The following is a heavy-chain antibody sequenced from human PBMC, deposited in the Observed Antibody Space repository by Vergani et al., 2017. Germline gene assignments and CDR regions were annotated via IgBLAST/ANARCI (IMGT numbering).Heavy chain of an antibody. CDR1: GGSISSVY. J-gene: IGHJ4*02. D-gene: IGHD3-22*01. CDR3: ARGTWDSNGYRDY. V-gene: IGHV4-59*01. CDR2: ISYSGST. Sequence: QVQLQESGPGLVKPSETLSLTCTVSGGSISSVYWSWIRQPPGKGLEWIGYISYSGSTNYNPSLKSRVTISVDTSKSQFSLKLSSVTTADTAIYYCARGTWDSNGYRDYWGQGTLVTVSS.